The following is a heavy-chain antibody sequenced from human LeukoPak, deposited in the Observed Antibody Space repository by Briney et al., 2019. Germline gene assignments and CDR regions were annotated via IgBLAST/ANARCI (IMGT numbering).Heavy chain of an antibody. CDR1: GGSISSYY. J-gene: IGHJ3*02. CDR2: IYYSGST. V-gene: IGHV4-59*08. D-gene: IGHD6-13*01. Sequence: SETLSLTCTVSGGSISSYYWSWIRQPPGKGLEWIGYIYYSGSTNYNPPLKSRVTISVDTSKNQFSLRLSSVTAADTAVYYCARHRPEIAAAGTGLGAFDIWGQGTMVTVSS. CDR3: ARHRPEIAAAGTGLGAFDI.